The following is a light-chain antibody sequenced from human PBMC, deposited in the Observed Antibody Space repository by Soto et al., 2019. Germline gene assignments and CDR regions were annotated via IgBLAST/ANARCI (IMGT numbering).Light chain of an antibody. V-gene: IGKV1-5*03. J-gene: IGKJ1*01. Sequence: DIQMTQSPSTLSASVGDSLTSTCRASQSITIWLAWYQQKPGKAPKLLIYKASSLESGVPSRFSGSGSGTEFTLTISSLQPDDFATYYCQQYNSYSRTFGQGTKVDIK. CDR1: QSITIW. CDR3: QQYNSYSRT. CDR2: KAS.